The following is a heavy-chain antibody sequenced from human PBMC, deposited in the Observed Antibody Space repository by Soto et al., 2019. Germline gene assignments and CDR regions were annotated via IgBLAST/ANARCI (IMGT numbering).Heavy chain of an antibody. J-gene: IGHJ6*02. V-gene: IGHV3-33*01. Sequence: QVQLVESGGGVVQPGRSLRLSCAASGFTFSSYGMHWVRQAPGKGLEWVAVIWYDGSNKYYADSVKGRFTISRDNSKNTLYLQMNSLRAEDTAVYYCARDPALTPNYYGSGSSGLDVWGQGTTVTVSS. CDR3: ARDPALTPNYYGSGSSGLDV. D-gene: IGHD3-10*01. CDR2: IWYDGSNK. CDR1: GFTFSSYG.